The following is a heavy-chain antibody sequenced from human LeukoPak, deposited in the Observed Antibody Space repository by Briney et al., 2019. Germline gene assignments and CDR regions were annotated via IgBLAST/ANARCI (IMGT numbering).Heavy chain of an antibody. D-gene: IGHD6-19*01. Sequence: SETLSLTCTVSGGSISSYYWNWIRQPPGKGLEWIGYIHSSGSTKYNPSLKSRVTISVDTSKNQFSLKLSSVTAADRAVYYCARWYSSGWAFDYWGQGTVVSVSS. CDR2: IHSSGST. J-gene: IGHJ4*02. CDR3: ARWYSSGWAFDY. CDR1: GGSISSYY. V-gene: IGHV4-59*08.